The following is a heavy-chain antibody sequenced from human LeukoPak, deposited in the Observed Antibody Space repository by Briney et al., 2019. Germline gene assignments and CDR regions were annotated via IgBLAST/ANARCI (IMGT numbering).Heavy chain of an antibody. Sequence: GASVKVSCKASGYTFTSYYMHWVRQAPGQGLEWMGIINPSGGSTSYAQKFQGRVTMTRDTSTSTVYMELSSLRSEDTAVYYCARGQPYYYDLGDNWFDPWGQGTLVTVSS. D-gene: IGHD3-10*02. V-gene: IGHV1-46*01. J-gene: IGHJ5*02. CDR1: GYTFTSYY. CDR2: INPSGGST. CDR3: ARGQPYYYDLGDNWFDP.